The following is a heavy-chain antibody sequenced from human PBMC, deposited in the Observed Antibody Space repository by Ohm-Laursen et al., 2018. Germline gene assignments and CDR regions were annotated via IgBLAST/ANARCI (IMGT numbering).Heavy chain of an antibody. CDR1: SGTICSHY. Sequence: TLSFACTVSSGTICSHYWSWIPQPPGKGLEWIGYIYYSGSTNYNPSLKNRVTISVDTSKNQFSLKLSPVTAADTAVYYCARDRYYYDSSGYYSSWFDPWGQGTLVTVSS. D-gene: IGHD3-22*01. CDR2: IYYSGST. J-gene: IGHJ5*02. CDR3: ARDRYYYDSSGYYSSWFDP. V-gene: IGHV4-59*11.